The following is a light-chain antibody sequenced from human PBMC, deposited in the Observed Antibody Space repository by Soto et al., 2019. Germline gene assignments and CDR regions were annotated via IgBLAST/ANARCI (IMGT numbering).Light chain of an antibody. CDR3: HQYGSSLGT. J-gene: IGKJ2*01. Sequence: IVLTQSPVTLSLSPGEGATLSCRASQSVTGTNLAWYQERAGQAPRLLIYDAVRRATGIPDRFSRSGSGTDFTLTISRLEPEDFAVYYCHQYGSSLGTFGQGTKVEV. V-gene: IGKV3-20*01. CDR1: QSVTGTN. CDR2: DAV.